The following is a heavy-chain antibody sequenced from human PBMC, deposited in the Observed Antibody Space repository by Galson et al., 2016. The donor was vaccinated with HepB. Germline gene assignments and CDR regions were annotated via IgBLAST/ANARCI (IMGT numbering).Heavy chain of an antibody. CDR2: SGSSGSHI. J-gene: IGHJ4*02. V-gene: IGHV3-11*01. D-gene: IGHD3-16*01. CDR3: ARGASPGFIDY. CDR1: GFIFSDNY. Sequence: SLRLSCAASGFIFSDNYMTWIRQAPGKGLEWISYSGSSGSHIYYADSVKGRFTISRDYAKSSLYLQMNSLRADDTAVYYCARGASPGFIDYWGRGTLVTVSS.